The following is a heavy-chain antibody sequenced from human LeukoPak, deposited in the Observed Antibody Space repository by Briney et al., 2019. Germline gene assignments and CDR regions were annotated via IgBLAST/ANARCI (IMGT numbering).Heavy chain of an antibody. CDR2: ISESGSGT. Sequence: GGSLRVSCAVSGLTFSRYAMSWVRQAPGKGLEWVSAISESGSGTYYADSVKGRFTISRDNSKDTLSLQMNSLRAEDTAVYYCAKDIAQGYTFGSIEQDYWGQGTLVTVSS. CDR1: GLTFSRYA. CDR3: AKDIAQGYTFGSIEQDY. V-gene: IGHV3-23*01. D-gene: IGHD5-18*01. J-gene: IGHJ4*02.